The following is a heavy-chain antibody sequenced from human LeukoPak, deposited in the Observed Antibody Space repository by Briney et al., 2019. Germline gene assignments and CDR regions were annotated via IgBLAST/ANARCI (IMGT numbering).Heavy chain of an antibody. D-gene: IGHD3-10*01. V-gene: IGHV3-21*01. CDR3: ASLNGAPHS. CDR2: ISSSSSYI. CDR1: GFTFSRFW. J-gene: IGHJ5*02. Sequence: GGSLRLSCAASGFTFSRFWMSWVRQAPGKGLEWVSSISSSSSYIYYADSVKGRFTISRDNAKNSLYLQMNSLRAEDTAVYYCASLNGAPHSWGQGTLVTVSS.